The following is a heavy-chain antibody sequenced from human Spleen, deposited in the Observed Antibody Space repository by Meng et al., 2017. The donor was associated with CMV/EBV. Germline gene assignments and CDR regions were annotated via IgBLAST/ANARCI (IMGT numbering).Heavy chain of an antibody. V-gene: IGHV4-4*07. CDR3: ARHHHSPTFDY. CDR2: IYSSGST. CDR1: GGSIRSYY. Sequence: QVQLQGSGPGLVKPSETPSLTCSVSGGSIRSYYWSGIRQPAGKGLEWIGHIYSSGSTNYNPSLKSRVTMSLDTSKSQFSLKLSSVTAADTAVYYCARHHHSPTFDYWGQGTLVTVSS. D-gene: IGHD1-14*01. J-gene: IGHJ4*02.